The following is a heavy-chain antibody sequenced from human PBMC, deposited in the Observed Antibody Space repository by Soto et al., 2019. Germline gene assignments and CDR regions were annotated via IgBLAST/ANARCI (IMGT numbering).Heavy chain of an antibody. CDR1: GFKYTDFA. CDR2: ISYDGSDK. D-gene: IGHD3-22*01. J-gene: IGHJ6*02. V-gene: IGHV3-30*09. CDR3: ARRAWDSSYAIDV. Sequence: VQLVESGGGEVQPGRSLRLSCAASGFKYTDFALHWVRQAPGKGLEWVAIISYDGSDKYYADSVKGRFVISRDNPKNTLYLEMTSLRPEDTAVYFCARRAWDSSYAIDVWGQGTTVTLFS.